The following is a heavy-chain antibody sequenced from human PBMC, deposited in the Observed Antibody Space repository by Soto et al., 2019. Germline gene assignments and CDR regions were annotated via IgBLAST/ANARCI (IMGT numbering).Heavy chain of an antibody. CDR3: ARDFAYFDS. Sequence: SETLSLTCTVSGGSFKSGSYSWSWIRQPPGKGLEWIGYVYHTGRTSCNPSLKSRVSISMDTSKNQFSLNLDSVTAADTAVYFCARDFAYFDSWGQGTLVTVSS. D-gene: IGHD3-3*01. CDR2: VYHTGRT. J-gene: IGHJ4*02. CDR1: GGSFKSGSYS. V-gene: IGHV4-61*01.